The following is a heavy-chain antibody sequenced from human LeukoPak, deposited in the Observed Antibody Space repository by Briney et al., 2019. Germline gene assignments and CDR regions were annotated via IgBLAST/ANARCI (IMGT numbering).Heavy chain of an antibody. CDR1: GYTFTGYY. CDR2: INPNSGGT. D-gene: IGHD5-12*01. J-gene: IGHJ4*02. V-gene: IGHV1-2*06. Sequence: ASVKVSCKASGYTFTGYYMHWVRQAPGHGLEWMGRINPNSGGTNYAQKFKGRVTMTRDTSISTAYMELSRLRSDDTAVYYCARARYSGYDGDLDYWGQGTLVTVSS. CDR3: ARARYSGYDGDLDY.